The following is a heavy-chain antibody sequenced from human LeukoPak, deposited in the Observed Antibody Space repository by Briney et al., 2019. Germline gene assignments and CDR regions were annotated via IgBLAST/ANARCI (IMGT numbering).Heavy chain of an antibody. CDR3: ARAGHSSGWPYYFDY. V-gene: IGHV3-66*01. CDR2: IYSGGST. Sequence: GGSLRLSCAASGFIVSSNYMGWVRQAPGKGLEWVSVIYSGGSTYNADSVKGRFTISRDNSKNTLYLQMDSLRADDTAVYYCARAGHSSGWPYYFDYWGQGTLVTVSS. D-gene: IGHD6-19*01. J-gene: IGHJ4*02. CDR1: GFIVSSNY.